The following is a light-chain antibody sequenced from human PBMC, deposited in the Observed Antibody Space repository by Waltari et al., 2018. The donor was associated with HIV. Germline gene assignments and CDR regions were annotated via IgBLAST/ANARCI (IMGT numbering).Light chain of an antibody. V-gene: IGKV1-5*03. J-gene: IGKJ1*01. CDR3: QQYYLYPWT. CDR1: QSISNW. CDR2: KAS. Sequence: DIQMTQSLSTLSASIGDRATITCRASQSISNWLAWYQQKPGKATKLLIYKASTLEGGVPSRFSGSGSGTEFTLTINSLQPDDFATYFCQQYYLYPWTFGQGAKVEI.